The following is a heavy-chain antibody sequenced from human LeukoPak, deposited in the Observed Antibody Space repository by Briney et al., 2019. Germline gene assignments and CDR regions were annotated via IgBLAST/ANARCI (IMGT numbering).Heavy chain of an antibody. CDR3: AREYRGGSPIDY. Sequence: GGSLRLSCAASGFTFRSYAMSWVRQAPGKGLEWVSYISGSGRTIYYADSVKGRFTISRDNAKNSLYLQMNSLRDDDTAVYYCAREYRGGSPIDYWGQGTLVTVSS. D-gene: IGHD3-10*01. V-gene: IGHV3-48*02. CDR1: GFTFRSYA. J-gene: IGHJ4*02. CDR2: ISGSGRTI.